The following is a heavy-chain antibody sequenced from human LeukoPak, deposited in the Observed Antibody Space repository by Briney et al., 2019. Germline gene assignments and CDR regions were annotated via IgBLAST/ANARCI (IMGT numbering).Heavy chain of an antibody. V-gene: IGHV3-48*03. CDR2: ISRSGSTI. J-gene: IGHJ4*02. CDR1: GFTFSSYA. D-gene: IGHD6-19*01. Sequence: GGSLRLSCAASGFTFSSYAMHWVRQAPGKGLEWVSYISRSGSTIFSADSVKGRFTTSRDNAKNSLYLQMNSLRGEDTAVYYCARELVAGSFDYWGQGTLVTVSS. CDR3: ARELVAGSFDY.